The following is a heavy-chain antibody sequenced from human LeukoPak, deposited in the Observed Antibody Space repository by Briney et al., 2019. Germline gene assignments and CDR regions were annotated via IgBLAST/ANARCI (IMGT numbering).Heavy chain of an antibody. CDR1: GFTFSSYG. CDR2: IWYDGSNK. V-gene: IGHV3-33*06. J-gene: IGHJ4*02. D-gene: IGHD2-2*02. CDR3: AKDRDPIYRAHFDY. Sequence: TGGSLRLSCAASGFTFSSYGMHWVRQAPGKGLEWVAVIWYDGSNKYYADSVKGRFTISRDNSKNTLYLQMNSLRAEDTAVYYCAKDRDPIYRAHFDYWGQGTLVTVSS.